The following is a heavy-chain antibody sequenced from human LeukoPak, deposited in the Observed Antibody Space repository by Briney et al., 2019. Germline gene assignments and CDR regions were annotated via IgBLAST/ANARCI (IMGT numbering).Heavy chain of an antibody. CDR3: ARGRVPNY. D-gene: IGHD3-10*01. CDR1: GDPISNYY. Sequence: SETLSLTCTVSGDPISNYYWSWIRQPPGKGLEWIGYISYSGSTNSNPSLYSRVTISIDMSKNQFSLRLSSVTAADTAVYYCARGRVPNYWGQGTLVTVSS. J-gene: IGHJ4*02. V-gene: IGHV4-59*01. CDR2: ISYSGST.